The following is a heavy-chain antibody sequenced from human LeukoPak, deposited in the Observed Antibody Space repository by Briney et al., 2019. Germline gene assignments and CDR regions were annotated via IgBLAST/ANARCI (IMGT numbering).Heavy chain of an antibody. Sequence: PSETLSLTCTVSGGSISSYYWSWIRQPPGKGLEWIGYIYYSGSTNYNPSLKSRVTISVDTSKNQFSLKLSSVTAADTAVYYCARDRREGAGLDWGQGTLVTVSS. D-gene: IGHD1-26*01. CDR2: IYYSGST. V-gene: IGHV4-59*01. J-gene: IGHJ4*02. CDR3: ARDRREGAGLD. CDR1: GGSISSYY.